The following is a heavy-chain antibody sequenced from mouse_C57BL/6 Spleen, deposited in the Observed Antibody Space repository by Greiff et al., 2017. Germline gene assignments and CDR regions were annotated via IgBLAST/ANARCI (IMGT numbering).Heavy chain of an antibody. V-gene: IGHV1-64*01. CDR2: IHPNSGST. CDR1: GYTFTSYW. D-gene: IGHD1-1*01. CDR3: ARGDYYGSSAFDY. J-gene: IGHJ2*01. Sequence: VQLQQPGAELVKPGASVTLSCTASGYTFTSYWMHWVQQRPGQGLEWIGMIHPNSGSTNYNEKFKSKATLTVDKSSSTAYMQLSSLTSEDSAVYYCARGDYYGSSAFDYWGQGTTLTVSS.